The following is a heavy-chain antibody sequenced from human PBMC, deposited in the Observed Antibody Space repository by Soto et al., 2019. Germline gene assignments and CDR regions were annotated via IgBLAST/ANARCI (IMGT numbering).Heavy chain of an antibody. CDR2: INHSGST. V-gene: IGHV4-34*01. J-gene: IGHJ6*03. Sequence: QVQLQQWGAGLLKPSETLSLTCAVYGGSFSGYYWSWIRQPPGKGLEWIGEINHSGSTNYNPSLKSRVTISVDTSKNQFSLKLSSVTAADTAVYYCARGADDYGDYYYYYYYMDVWGKGTTVTVSS. D-gene: IGHD4-17*01. CDR1: GGSFSGYY. CDR3: ARGADDYGDYYYYYYYMDV.